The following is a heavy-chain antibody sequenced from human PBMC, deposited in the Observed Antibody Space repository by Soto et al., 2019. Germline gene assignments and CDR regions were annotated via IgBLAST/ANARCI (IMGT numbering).Heavy chain of an antibody. Sequence: EVQLLESGGGLVQPGGSLKLSCAASGFTFSDYAMNWVRQAPGKGLEWVSALSHSGRFTYYADFVKGRFTISRDNSKNTRYLQMTGLRAADTAIYYCEKDHNNPIYLYYIDVWGKGTTVTVSS. J-gene: IGHJ6*03. D-gene: IGHD1-20*01. CDR1: GFTFSDYA. CDR3: EKDHNNPIYLYYIDV. CDR2: LSHSGRFT. V-gene: IGHV3-23*01.